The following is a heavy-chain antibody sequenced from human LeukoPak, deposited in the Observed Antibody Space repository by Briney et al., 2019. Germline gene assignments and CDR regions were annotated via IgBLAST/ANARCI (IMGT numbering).Heavy chain of an antibody. CDR2: IYYSGSA. CDR1: GGSISSSNYY. CDR3: ASREQWLPLEY. Sequence: SETLSLTCTVSGGSISSSNYYWGWIRQPPGKGLEWIGTIYYSGSAYYNPSLKSRVTISVDKSKNQFSLKLSSVTAADTAVYYCASREQWLPLEYWGQGTLVTVSS. J-gene: IGHJ4*02. V-gene: IGHV4-39*07. D-gene: IGHD6-19*01.